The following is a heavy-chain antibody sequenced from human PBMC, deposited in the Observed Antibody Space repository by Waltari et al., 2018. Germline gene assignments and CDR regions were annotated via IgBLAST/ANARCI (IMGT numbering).Heavy chain of an antibody. CDR1: GGSISSSSSY. CDR2: IYYSGST. CDR3: ARRRFLEWLLSRVEAFDI. V-gene: IGHV4-39*01. D-gene: IGHD3-3*01. Sequence: QLQLQESGPGLVKPSETLSLTCTVSGGSISSSSSYWGWIRQPPWKGLEWIGSIYYSGSTYENQSLKRRVTISVDTSKNQFSLKRSSVTAADTAVYYCARRRFLEWLLSRVEAFDIWGQGTMVTVSS. J-gene: IGHJ3*02.